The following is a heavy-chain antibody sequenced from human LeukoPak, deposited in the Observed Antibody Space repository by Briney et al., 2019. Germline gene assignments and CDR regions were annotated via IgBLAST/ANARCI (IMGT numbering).Heavy chain of an antibody. Sequence: PGGSLRLSCAASGFIFSTYWMHWVRQAPGKGLVWVSRINSDGSSTSYADSVRGRFTISRDNAKNTLYLQMNSLRAEDTAVYYCASQRWLQSSFDYWGQGTLVTVSS. CDR3: ASQRWLQSSFDY. CDR1: GFIFSTYW. V-gene: IGHV3-74*01. J-gene: IGHJ4*02. D-gene: IGHD5-24*01. CDR2: INSDGSST.